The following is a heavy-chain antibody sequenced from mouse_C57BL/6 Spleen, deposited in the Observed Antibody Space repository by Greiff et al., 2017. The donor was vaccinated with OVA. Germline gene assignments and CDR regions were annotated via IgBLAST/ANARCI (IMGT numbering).Heavy chain of an antibody. CDR3: ARQGYGSSYVDY. V-gene: IGHV5-6*01. CDR2: ISSGGSYS. CDR1: GFTFSSYG. J-gene: IGHJ2*01. D-gene: IGHD1-1*01. Sequence: EVKVIESGGDLVKPGGSLKLSCAASGFTFSSYGMSWVRQTPDKRLAWVATISSGGSYSYYPDSVKGRFTISRDNAKNTLYLQMSSLKSEDTAMDYCARQGYGSSYVDYWGKGTTLTVSS.